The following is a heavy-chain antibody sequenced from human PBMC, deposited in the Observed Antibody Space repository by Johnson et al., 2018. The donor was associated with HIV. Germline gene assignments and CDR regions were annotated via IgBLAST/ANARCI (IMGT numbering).Heavy chain of an antibody. D-gene: IGHD2-15*01. Sequence: QVLLVESGGGVVQPGRSLRLSCAASGFTFSMYAMHWVRQAPGKGLEWVAVISYDGSNKYHADSVRGRFTISRDNSKNTLSLQMNSLRAEDTAVYYCAKSDCSGGSCYSVWRHAFDIWGQGTMVTVSS. CDR3: AKSDCSGGSCYSVWRHAFDI. CDR1: GFTFSMYA. V-gene: IGHV3-30*18. J-gene: IGHJ3*02. CDR2: ISYDGSNK.